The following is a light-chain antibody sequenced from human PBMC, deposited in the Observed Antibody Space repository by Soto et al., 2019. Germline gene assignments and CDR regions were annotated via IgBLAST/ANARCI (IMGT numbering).Light chain of an antibody. CDR1: QSIRTN. J-gene: IGKJ1*01. CDR3: QQYNSFSRT. CDR2: GAS. V-gene: IGKV3-15*01. Sequence: EIVLTQSPATLSVSAGGTVTLSCRASQSIRTNVAWYQQIPGQAPRLLVYGASTRATGVPARFSGSGSGIEFTLTISSLQSEDSAFYYCQQYNSFSRTFGQGTKVDIK.